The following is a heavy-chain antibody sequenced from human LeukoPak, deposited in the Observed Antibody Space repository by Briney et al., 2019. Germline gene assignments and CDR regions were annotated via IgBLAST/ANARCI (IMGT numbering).Heavy chain of an antibody. CDR3: ARHVRLTKFSYYYYYYMDV. Sequence: GESLKISCKGSGYSFTSYWIGWVRQMPGKGLEWMGIIYPGDSDTRYSPSFQGQVTISADKSISTAYLQWSSLKASDTAMYYCARHVRLTKFSYYYYYYMDVWGKGTTVTVSS. V-gene: IGHV5-51*01. CDR2: IYPGDSDT. CDR1: GYSFTSYW. D-gene: IGHD3-9*01. J-gene: IGHJ6*03.